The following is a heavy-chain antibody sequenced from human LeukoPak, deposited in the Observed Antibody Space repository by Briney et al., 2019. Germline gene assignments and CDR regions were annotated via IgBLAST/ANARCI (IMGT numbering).Heavy chain of an antibody. CDR1: GDSISTSSYY. J-gene: IGHJ4*02. V-gene: IGHV4-39*01. CDR3: ARHAYYYESSGYFYPFHY. D-gene: IGHD3-22*01. Sequence: SETLSLTCTVSGDSISTSSYYWGWIRQPPGKELEWIGTLNYGGSTYYNPSPKTRVTISVDTSKNQFSLRLHSVTAADTAVYYCARHAYYYESSGYFYPFHYWGQGTLLTVSS. CDR2: LNYGGST.